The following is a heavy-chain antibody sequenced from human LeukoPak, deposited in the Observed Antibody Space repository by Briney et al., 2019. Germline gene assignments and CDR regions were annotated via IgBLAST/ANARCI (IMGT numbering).Heavy chain of an antibody. Sequence: ASVKVSCKASGFTFTSYDINWVRQAPGQGLEWMGWMNPNSGNTRYAQKVQGRITMTGDTSISTAYMELSSLRSEDTAVYYCASVVPAAIDAFDIWGQGTMVTVSS. CDR2: MNPNSGNT. J-gene: IGHJ3*02. V-gene: IGHV1-8*01. CDR3: ASVVPAAIDAFDI. D-gene: IGHD2-2*01. CDR1: GFTFTSYD.